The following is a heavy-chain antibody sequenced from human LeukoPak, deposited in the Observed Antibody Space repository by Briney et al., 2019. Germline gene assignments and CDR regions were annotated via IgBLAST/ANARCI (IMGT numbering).Heavy chain of an antibody. V-gene: IGHV3-66*02. D-gene: IGHD1/OR15-1a*01. CDR3: ERDVPNKYYMDV. CDR1: GFTVSSNY. CDR2: IYSGGST. Sequence: GGSLRLSCAASGFTVSSNYMSWVRQAPGKGLEWVSVIYSGGSTYYADSVKGRFTISRDNSKNTLYLQMNSLRAEDTAVYYCERDVPNKYYMDVWGKGTTVTVSS. J-gene: IGHJ6*03.